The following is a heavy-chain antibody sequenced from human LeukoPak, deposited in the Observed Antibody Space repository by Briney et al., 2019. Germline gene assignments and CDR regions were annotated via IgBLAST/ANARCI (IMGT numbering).Heavy chain of an antibody. D-gene: IGHD3-22*01. CDR1: GFTFISYW. Sequence: PGRSLRLSCAASGFTFISYWRHWVRQAPVKGLVRVARINSDGSSTSYADSVKGRFTISIDNANNTLYLQMGSLRAEDTAVYYRAIDRRHPYDRRGYYRADSFVICGQGTMVTVSS. V-gene: IGHV3-74*01. J-gene: IGHJ3*02. CDR3: AIDRRHPYDRRGYYRADSFVI. CDR2: INSDGSST.